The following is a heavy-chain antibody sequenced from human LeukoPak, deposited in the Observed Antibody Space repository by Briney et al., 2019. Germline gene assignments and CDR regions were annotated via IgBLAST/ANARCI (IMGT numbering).Heavy chain of an antibody. Sequence: SETLSLTCAVSGGAFSNYFWTWIRQPPGKGLEWIAEINDSGSTNSNSSLRSRVAISLDTSKNQFSLRLTSVTAADTAVYYCARGQYCSTTTCYSARRYFDFWGQGTLVTLS. CDR1: GGAFSNYF. D-gene: IGHD2-2*01. V-gene: IGHV4-34*01. J-gene: IGHJ4*02. CDR3: ARGQYCSTTTCYSARRYFDF. CDR2: INDSGST.